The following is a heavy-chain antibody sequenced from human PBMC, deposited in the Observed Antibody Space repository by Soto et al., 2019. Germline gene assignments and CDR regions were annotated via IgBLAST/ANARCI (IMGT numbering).Heavy chain of an antibody. D-gene: IGHD6-25*01. CDR3: AIEWQRETDY. V-gene: IGHV1-2*02. Sequence: RASVKVSCNASGYTFTTYFLHWVRWAPGLWLEWLGGPFPGSGGTNCGQKFQGRVTMSRDTSINAAYLELSRLTCDDTGVYYCAIEWQRETDYWLQGALVDDSS. J-gene: IGHJ4*02. CDR1: GYTFTTYF. CDR2: PFPGSGGT.